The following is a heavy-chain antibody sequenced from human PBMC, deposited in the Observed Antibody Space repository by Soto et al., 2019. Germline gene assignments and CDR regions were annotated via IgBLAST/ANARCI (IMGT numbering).Heavy chain of an antibody. CDR3: AKVVRYYYYGVDV. CDR2: INAGNGYT. CDR1: GYTFTSYA. Sequence: ASVKVSCKASGYTFTSYAMHWVRQAPGQGLEWMGWINAGNGYTKYSQKFQGRVTITRDTSANITYMEMISLRSEDTAVYYCAKVVRYYYYGVDVWGQGTTVTVSS. V-gene: IGHV1-3*01. J-gene: IGHJ6*02.